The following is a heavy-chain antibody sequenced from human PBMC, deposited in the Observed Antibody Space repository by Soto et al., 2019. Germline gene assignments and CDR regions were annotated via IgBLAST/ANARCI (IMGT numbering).Heavy chain of an antibody. D-gene: IGHD3-9*01. CDR2: INTDNGDT. CDR1: GYIFTSYS. J-gene: IGHJ6*02. CDR3: ARGDYDLSTGYSYYYGMDV. Sequence: ASVKVSCKASGYIFTSYSINWVYQAPGQGLQWVGWINTDNGDTKYSQKFQDRFTISRDKSAATAYMELNSLTSEDTAVYYCARGDYDLSTGYSYYYGMDVWGQGTAVTVSS. V-gene: IGHV1-3*04.